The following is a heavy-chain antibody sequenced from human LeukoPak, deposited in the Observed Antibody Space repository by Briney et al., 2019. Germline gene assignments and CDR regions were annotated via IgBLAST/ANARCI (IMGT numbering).Heavy chain of an antibody. CDR2: ISNGGSLISKSGSMV. D-gene: IGHD3-10*01. CDR1: GFSISDYY. CDR3: ARDLKVWFGAGVNMDV. Sequence: KPGGSLRLSCAASGFSISDYYMSWIRQAPGKGLEWVSYISNGGSLISKSGSMVYFIDSAKGRFTISRDNAKNSLYLQMNSLRDEDTAVYYCARDLKVWFGAGVNMDVWGQGTTVTVSS. J-gene: IGHJ6*02. V-gene: IGHV3-11*04.